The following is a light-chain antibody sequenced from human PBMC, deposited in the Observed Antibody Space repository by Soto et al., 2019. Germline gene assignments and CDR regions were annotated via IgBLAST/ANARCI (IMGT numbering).Light chain of an antibody. CDR1: QNIFTY. CDR2: ATS. Sequence: DIQVTQSPSSLSASVGDRVTITCRASQNIFTYLNWYQQRPGQAPNLLIYATSNLQSGVPSRFSGSGSGTDFTLTISSLQPEDFATYYCLQHNSYPYTFGQGTKLEIK. J-gene: IGKJ2*01. V-gene: IGKV1-39*01. CDR3: LQHNSYPYT.